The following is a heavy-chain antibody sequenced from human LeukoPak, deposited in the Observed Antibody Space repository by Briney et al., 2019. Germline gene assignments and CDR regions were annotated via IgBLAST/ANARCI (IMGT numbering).Heavy chain of an antibody. CDR3: ARHDFGDYFLY. V-gene: IGHV4-59*08. Sequence: SETLSLTCTVSGDSFSSYYWSWIRQPPGKGLEWIGYICYNGNTNYSPSLRSRVTISVDTSKNQFSLSLRSVTAADTADYYCARHDFGDYFLYWGQGARVTVSS. CDR1: GDSFSSYY. CDR2: ICYNGNT. J-gene: IGHJ4*02. D-gene: IGHD4-17*01.